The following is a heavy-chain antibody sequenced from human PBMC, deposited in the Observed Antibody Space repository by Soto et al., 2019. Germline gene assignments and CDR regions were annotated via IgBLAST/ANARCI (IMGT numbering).Heavy chain of an antibody. V-gene: IGHV3-30*18. Sequence: GGSLRLSCAASGFTFSSYGMHWVRQAPGKGLEWVAVISYDGSNKYYADSVKGRFTISRDNSKNTLYLQMNSLRAEDTAVYYCAKDSVPGYYYYYGMDVWGQGTTVTVSS. CDR2: ISYDGSNK. CDR3: AKDSVPGYYYYYGMDV. D-gene: IGHD3-10*01. J-gene: IGHJ6*02. CDR1: GFTFSSYG.